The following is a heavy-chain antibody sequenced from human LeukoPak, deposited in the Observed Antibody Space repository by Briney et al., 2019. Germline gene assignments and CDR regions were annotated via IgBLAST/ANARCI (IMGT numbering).Heavy chain of an antibody. J-gene: IGHJ4*02. CDR2: IDHSESI. Sequence: SETLSLTCTVSGDSISTYFWSWIRQPPGKGLEWIAYIDHSESIGYTPSLKSRATISVDTSKDQFSLKLTSVTAADTAVYYCARHKGAWSNFYFDYWGRGTLVTVSS. CDR3: ARHKGAWSNFYFDY. V-gene: IGHV4-59*08. CDR1: GDSISTYF. D-gene: IGHD6-19*01.